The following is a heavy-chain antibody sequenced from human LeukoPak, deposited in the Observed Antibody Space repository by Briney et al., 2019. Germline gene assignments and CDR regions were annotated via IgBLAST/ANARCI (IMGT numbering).Heavy chain of an antibody. D-gene: IGHD6-19*01. Sequence: GRYLRLSCSASGFTFDDYAMHWVRQAPGKGLEWVSGISWNSGSIGYADSVKGRFTISRDNAKNSLYLRMNNLRAGDTALYYCARGGSSSSGRGDYYFDYWGQGTLVTVSS. CDR3: ARGGSSSSGRGDYYFDY. V-gene: IGHV3-9*01. CDR2: ISWNSGSI. J-gene: IGHJ4*02. CDR1: GFTFDDYA.